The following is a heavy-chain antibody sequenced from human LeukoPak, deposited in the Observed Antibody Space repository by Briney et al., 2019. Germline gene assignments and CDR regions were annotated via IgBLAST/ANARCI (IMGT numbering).Heavy chain of an antibody. V-gene: IGHV3-33*01. CDR1: GFTFRSYA. Sequence: GRSLRLSCAASGFTFRSYAMHWVRQAPGKGLEWVAVIWYDGSNKYYEDSVKGRFTISRDNAKNTLYLQMNSLRAEDTAVYYCARDDGVRTEYFQHWGQGTLVTVSS. CDR2: IWYDGSNK. D-gene: IGHD4-17*01. J-gene: IGHJ1*01. CDR3: ARDDGVRTEYFQH.